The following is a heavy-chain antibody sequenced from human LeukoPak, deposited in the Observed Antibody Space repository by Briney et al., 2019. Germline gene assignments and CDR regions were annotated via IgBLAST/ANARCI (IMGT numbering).Heavy chain of an antibody. D-gene: IGHD6-6*01. V-gene: IGHV4-4*07. Sequence: PSETLSLTCTVSGGSISSYYWSWIRQPAGKGLEWIGRIYTSGSTNYNPSLKSRVTMLVDTSKNQFSLKLSSVTAADTAVYYCAREEYSSSSGWFDPWGQGTLVTVSS. J-gene: IGHJ5*02. CDR1: GGSISSYY. CDR3: AREEYSSSSGWFDP. CDR2: IYTSGST.